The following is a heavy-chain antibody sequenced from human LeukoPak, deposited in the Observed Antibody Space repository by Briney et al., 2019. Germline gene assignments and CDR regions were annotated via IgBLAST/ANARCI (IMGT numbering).Heavy chain of an antibody. D-gene: IGHD3-3*01. J-gene: IGHJ4*02. CDR2: IYPGDSDT. V-gene: IGHV5-51*01. Sequence: GESLKISCKGSGYSLSTYWIGWVRQMPGKGLEWMGIIYPGDSDTRYSPSFQGQVTISADKSISTAYLQWSSLKASDTAMYYCARQVPDLRFLEWYPFDYWGQGTLVTVSS. CDR1: GYSLSTYW. CDR3: ARQVPDLRFLEWYPFDY.